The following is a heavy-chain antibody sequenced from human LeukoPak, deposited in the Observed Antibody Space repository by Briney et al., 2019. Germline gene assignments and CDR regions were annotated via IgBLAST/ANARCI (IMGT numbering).Heavy chain of an antibody. CDR3: ARDAKYYYGSRTYFFFEY. V-gene: IGHV4-61*02. CDR1: GGSISSGSYY. Sequence: PSETLSLTCTVSGGSISSGSYYWSWIRQPAGEGLEWIGRIYTSGSTNYNPSLKSRVTMSIDTSKNQFSLKLSSVTAADTAIYYCARDAKYYYGSRTYFFFEYWGQGTLLSVSS. D-gene: IGHD3-10*01. J-gene: IGHJ4*02. CDR2: IYTSGST.